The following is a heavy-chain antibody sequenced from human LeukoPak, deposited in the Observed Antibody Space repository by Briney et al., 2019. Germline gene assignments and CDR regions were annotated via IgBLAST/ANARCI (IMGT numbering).Heavy chain of an antibody. CDR1: GDSISNYY. Sequence: SETLSLTCTVSGDSISNYYWSWIRQPPGKGLEWIGYIYYSGNTDYNPSLKSRVTISVDTSKNQFSLRLNSVTAADTAVYYCARYRNEALFAFDIWGQGTMVTVS. CDR2: IYYSGNT. V-gene: IGHV4-59*01. D-gene: IGHD1-14*01. CDR3: ARYRNEALFAFDI. J-gene: IGHJ3*02.